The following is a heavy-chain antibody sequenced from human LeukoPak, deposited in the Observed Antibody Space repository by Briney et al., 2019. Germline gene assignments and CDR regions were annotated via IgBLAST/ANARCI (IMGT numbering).Heavy chain of an antibody. Sequence: GGSLRLSCAASGFTFSNYSMNWVRQAPGKGLEWVAFIRYDGSNKYYADSVKGRFTISRDNSKNTLYLQMNSLRAEDTAVYYCAKTPSGSYNYWGQGTLVTVSS. V-gene: IGHV3-30*02. J-gene: IGHJ4*02. CDR1: GFTFSNYS. CDR2: IRYDGSNK. D-gene: IGHD1-26*01. CDR3: AKTPSGSYNY.